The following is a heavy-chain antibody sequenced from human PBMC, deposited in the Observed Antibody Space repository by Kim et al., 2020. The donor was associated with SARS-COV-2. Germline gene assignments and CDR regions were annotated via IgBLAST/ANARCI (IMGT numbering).Heavy chain of an antibody. CDR2: IYYSGST. CDR3: ARRLLWFGEPVPILGAFDI. J-gene: IGHJ3*02. V-gene: IGHV4-59*13. D-gene: IGHD3-10*01. Sequence: SETLSLTCTVSGGSISSYYWSWIRQPPGKGLEWIGYIYYSGSTNYNPSLKSRVTISVDTSKNQISLKLSSVTAADTAVYYCARRLLWFGEPVPILGAFDIWGQGTMVTVSS. CDR1: GGSISSYY.